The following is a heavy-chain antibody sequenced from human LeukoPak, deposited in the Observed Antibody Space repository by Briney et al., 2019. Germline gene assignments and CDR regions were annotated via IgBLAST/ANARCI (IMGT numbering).Heavy chain of an antibody. V-gene: IGHV3-30*02. CDR2: IRYDGSNK. D-gene: IGHD3-3*01. CDR1: GFTFCSYG. CDR3: AKDRRDFDYFYYGLDV. J-gene: IGHJ6*02. Sequence: GGSLRLSCAASGFTFCSYGMHWVRQAPGKGLEWVAFIRYDGSNKYYADSVKGRFTISRDNSKNTLYLQMNSLRAEDTAVYYCAKDRRDFDYFYYGLDVWGLGTTVIVSS.